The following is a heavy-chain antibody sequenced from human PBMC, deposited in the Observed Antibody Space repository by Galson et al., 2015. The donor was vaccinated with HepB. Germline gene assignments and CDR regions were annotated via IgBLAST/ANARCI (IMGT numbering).Heavy chain of an antibody. V-gene: IGHV1-8*01. J-gene: IGHJ5*02. CDR2: MSPNNGNT. Sequence: SVKVSCKASGYTFTSYDINWVRQATGQGLEWMGWMSPNNGNTGYAQKFQGRVTMTRNTSTSTAYMELSSLRSEDTAVYYCATLYSSSWSNWFDPWGQGTLVTVSS. CDR1: GYTFTSYD. CDR3: ATLYSSSWSNWFDP. D-gene: IGHD2-2*01.